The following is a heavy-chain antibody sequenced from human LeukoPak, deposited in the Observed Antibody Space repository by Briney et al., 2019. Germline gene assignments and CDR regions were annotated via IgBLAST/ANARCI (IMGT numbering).Heavy chain of an antibody. Sequence: GGSLRLSCAASGFTFISYWMTWVRQAPGKGLEWVANIKQDGSEIYYVDSVKDRFTISRDNAKNSLYLQMNSLRAEDTAVYYCARGSSGSYLGAFDIWGQRTMVTVSS. CDR3: ARGSSGSYLGAFDI. CDR1: GFTFISYW. D-gene: IGHD3-22*01. V-gene: IGHV3-7*04. J-gene: IGHJ3*02. CDR2: IKQDGSEI.